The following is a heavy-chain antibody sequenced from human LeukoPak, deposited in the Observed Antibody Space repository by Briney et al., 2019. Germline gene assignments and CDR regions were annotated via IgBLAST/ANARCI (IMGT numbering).Heavy chain of an antibody. CDR1: EFTFGSFA. CDR2: ISGNGGST. J-gene: IGHJ6*02. CDR3: AKGILEQQLISGMDV. V-gene: IGHV3-23*01. Sequence: AGGSLRLSCAAFEFTFGSFAMSWVRQAPGKGLEWVSLISGNGGSTYYADSVKDRFTISRDNSKNTLYLQMNSLRAEDTAVYYCAKGILEQQLISGMDVWGQGTTVTVSS. D-gene: IGHD6-13*01.